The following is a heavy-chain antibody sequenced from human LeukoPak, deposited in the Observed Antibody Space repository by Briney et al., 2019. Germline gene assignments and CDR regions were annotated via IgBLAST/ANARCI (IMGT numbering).Heavy chain of an antibody. Sequence: SQTLSLTCAVSGGSISSGGYSYNWIRQPPGKGLEWIGYIYNSGSTSYSPSLKSRVTMSVDTSKNQFSLKLSSVTAADTAVYYCARGAGDVPPHFDYWGQGTLVTVSS. CDR3: ARGAGDVPPHFDY. CDR1: GGSISSGGYS. J-gene: IGHJ4*02. CDR2: IYNSGST. V-gene: IGHV4-30-4*07.